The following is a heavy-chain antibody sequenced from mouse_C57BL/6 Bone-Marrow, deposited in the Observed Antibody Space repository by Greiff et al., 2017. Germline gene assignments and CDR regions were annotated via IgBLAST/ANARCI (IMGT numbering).Heavy chain of an antibody. V-gene: IGHV3-6*01. CDR2: ISYDGSN. CDR1: GYSITSGYY. Sequence: EVQLQQSGPGLVKPSQSLSLTCSVPGYSITSGYYWNWIRQFPGNLLEGMGYISYDGSNKYTPSLNNRISITRDTSKTQVFLKLNSVTTEDTATYYCAFYSNDVGFAYWGQGTLVTVSA. J-gene: IGHJ3*01. D-gene: IGHD2-12*01. CDR3: AFYSNDVGFAY.